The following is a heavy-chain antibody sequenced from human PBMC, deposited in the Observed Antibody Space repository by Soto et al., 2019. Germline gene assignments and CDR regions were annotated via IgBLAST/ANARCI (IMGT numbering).Heavy chain of an antibody. J-gene: IGHJ4*02. D-gene: IGHD1-1*01. CDR3: ARWEQPLFDY. CDR2: ISSDGNHK. V-gene: IGHV3-30*09. Sequence: QVQLVESGGGVVQPGRSLRLSCAASGFSVSAYTVHWVRQAPGKGLEWVAVISSDGNHKYYPDSVKGRFAISRDTSTNTVFLQMSSLGPEDTAVYYCARWEQPLFDYWGQGTLVTVSS. CDR1: GFSVSAYT.